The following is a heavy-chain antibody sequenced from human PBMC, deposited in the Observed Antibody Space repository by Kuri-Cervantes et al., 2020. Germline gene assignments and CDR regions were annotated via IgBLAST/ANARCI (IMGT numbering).Heavy chain of an antibody. CDR1: GGSFSGYY. CDR3: ARRGSGWPLVY. D-gene: IGHD6-19*01. J-gene: IGHJ4*02. CDR2: INHSGST. Sequence: SETLSLTCAVYGGSFSGYYWSWIRQPPGKGLEWIGEINHSGSTNYNPSLKSRVTISVDTSKNQFSLKLSSVTAADTAVYYCARRGSGWPLVYWGQGTLVTVSS. V-gene: IGHV4-34*01.